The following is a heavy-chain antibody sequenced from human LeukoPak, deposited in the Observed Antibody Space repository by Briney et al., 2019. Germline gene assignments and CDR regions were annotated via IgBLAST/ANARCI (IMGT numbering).Heavy chain of an antibody. CDR3: ARGFCSGGSCYYPSLDY. V-gene: IGHV3-30*01. CDR2: ISYDGSNK. D-gene: IGHD2-15*01. J-gene: IGHJ4*02. CDR1: GFTFSSYA. Sequence: GGSLRLSCAASGFTFSSYAMHWVRQAPGKGLEWVAVISYDGSNKYYADSVKGRFTISRDNSKNTLYLQMNSLRAEDTAVYYCARGFCSGGSCYYPSLDYWSQGTLVTVSS.